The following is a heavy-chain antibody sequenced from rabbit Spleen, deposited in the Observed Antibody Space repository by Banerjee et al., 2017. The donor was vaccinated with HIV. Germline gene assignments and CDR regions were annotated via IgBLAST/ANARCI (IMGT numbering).Heavy chain of an antibody. Sequence: QSLEESGGDLVKPGASLTLTCTASGFDFTSTYYMCWVRQAPGKGLEWIACINAGSSGSTYYANWVNGRFTISSHNAQNTLYLQLNSLTAADTATYFCVRDRANIGGDYGPYYFDLWGQGTLVTVS. CDR1: GFDFTSTYY. V-gene: IGHV1S40*01. D-gene: IGHD2-1*01. J-gene: IGHJ4*01. CDR3: VRDRANIGGDYGPYYFDL. CDR2: INAGSSGST.